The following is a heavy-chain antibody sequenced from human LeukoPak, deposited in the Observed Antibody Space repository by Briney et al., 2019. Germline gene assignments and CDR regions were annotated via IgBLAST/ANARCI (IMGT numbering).Heavy chain of an antibody. V-gene: IGHV4-61*02. CDR3: ARDLKAMIVVVNYWYFDL. CDR2: IYTSGST. Sequence: SETLSLTCTVSGGSISSGSYYWSWIRQPAGKGLEWIGRIYTSGSTNYNPSLKSRVTISVDTSKNQFSLKLSSVTAADTAVYYCARDLKAMIVVVNYWYFDLWGRGTLVTVSS. D-gene: IGHD3-22*01. J-gene: IGHJ2*01. CDR1: GGSISSGSYY.